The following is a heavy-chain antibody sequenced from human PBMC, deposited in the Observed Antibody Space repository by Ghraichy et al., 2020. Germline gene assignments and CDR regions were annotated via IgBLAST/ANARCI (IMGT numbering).Heavy chain of an antibody. CDR1: GGSISSSSYY. V-gene: IGHV4-39*01. CDR3: ARLHIEYCSSTSCDLLAFDI. CDR2: IYYSGST. Sequence: SETLSLTCTVSGGSISSSSYYWGWIRQPPGKGLEWIGSIYYSGSTYYNPSLKSRVTISVDTSKNQFSLKLSSVTAADTAVYYCARLHIEYCSSTSCDLLAFDIWCQGTMVTVSS. J-gene: IGHJ3*02. D-gene: IGHD2-2*01.